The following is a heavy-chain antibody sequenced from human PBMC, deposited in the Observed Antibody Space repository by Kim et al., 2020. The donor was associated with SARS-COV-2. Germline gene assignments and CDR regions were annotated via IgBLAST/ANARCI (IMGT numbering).Heavy chain of an antibody. D-gene: IGHD2-15*01. Sequence: SETLSLTCTVSGGSISSGGYYWSWIRQHPGKGLEWIGYIYYSGSTYYNPSLKSRVTISVDTSKNQFSLKLSSVTAADTAVYYCARVSSTEGSPAFDYWGQGTLVTVSS. CDR1: GGSISSGGYY. CDR3: ARVSSTEGSPAFDY. J-gene: IGHJ4*02. CDR2: IYYSGST. V-gene: IGHV4-31*03.